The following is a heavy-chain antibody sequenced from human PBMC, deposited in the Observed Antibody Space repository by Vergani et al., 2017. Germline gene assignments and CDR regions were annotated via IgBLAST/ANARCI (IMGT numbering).Heavy chain of an antibody. Sequence: EVQLVESGGGLVQPGGSLRLSCAASGFTFSSYWMHWVRQAPGKGLVWVSRINSDGSSTSYADSVKCRFTISRDNAKNTLYLQMNSLRAEDTAVYYCARDSSSWYANWFDPWGQGTLVTVSS. V-gene: IGHV3-74*01. CDR1: GFTFSSYW. J-gene: IGHJ5*02. CDR3: ARDSSSWYANWFDP. CDR2: INSDGSST. D-gene: IGHD6-13*01.